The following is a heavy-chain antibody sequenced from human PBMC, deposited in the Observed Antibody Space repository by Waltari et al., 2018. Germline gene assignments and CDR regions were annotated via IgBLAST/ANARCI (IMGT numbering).Heavy chain of an antibody. J-gene: IGHJ3*02. V-gene: IGHV4-61*08. CDR1: GGSISSGDYY. D-gene: IGHD6-19*01. CDR3: ARDFSASSGWYGFAFDI. Sequence: QVQLQESGPGLVKPSQTLSLTCTVSGGSISSGDYYWSWIRQPPGKGLEWIGYIYYSGGTNYNPSLKSRVTISVDTSKNQFSLKLSSVTAADTAVYYCARDFSASSGWYGFAFDIWGQGTMVTVSS. CDR2: IYYSGGT.